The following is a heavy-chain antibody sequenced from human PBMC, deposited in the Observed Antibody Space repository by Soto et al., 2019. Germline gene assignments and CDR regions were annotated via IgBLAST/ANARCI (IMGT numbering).Heavy chain of an antibody. D-gene: IGHD6-19*01. V-gene: IGHV3-33*01. CDR2: IWYDGSNK. CDR1: GFTFSGHA. J-gene: IGHJ3*01. CDR3: ARDGQSLAPYAFDV. Sequence: QVQVVESGGGVVQPGRSLRLSCTVSGFTFSGHAMHWVRQAPGKGLEWVAQIWYDGSNKYYADSVKGRFTISRDNSKNKLYVQIDSLRVDDTAVYYCARDGQSLAPYAFDVWGQGTSVTVSS.